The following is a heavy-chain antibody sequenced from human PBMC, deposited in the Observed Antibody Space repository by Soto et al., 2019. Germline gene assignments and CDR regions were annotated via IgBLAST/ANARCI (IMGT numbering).Heavy chain of an antibody. J-gene: IGHJ4*02. D-gene: IGHD3-22*01. CDR3: AKGAAGAYDSSGYYLTLDY. Sequence: GGSLRLSCAASGFTLSHFAMHWVRQAPGKGLEWVSAISGSGGSTYYADSVKGRFTISRDNSKNTLYLQMNSLRAEDTAVYYCAKGAAGAYDSSGYYLTLDYWGQGTLVTVSS. CDR1: GFTLSHFA. CDR2: ISGSGGST. V-gene: IGHV3-23*01.